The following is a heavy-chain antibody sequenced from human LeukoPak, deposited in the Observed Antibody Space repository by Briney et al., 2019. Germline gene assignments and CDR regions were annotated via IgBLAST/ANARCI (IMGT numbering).Heavy chain of an antibody. CDR3: ARPYCDILTGFDY. J-gene: IGHJ4*02. Sequence: GGSLRLSCAASGFTFSSYSMNWVRQAPGKGLEWVSYISSSSSTIYYADSVKGRFTTSRDNAKNSLYLQMNSLRAEDTAVYYCARPYCDILTGFDYWGQGTLVTVSS. CDR1: GFTFSSYS. V-gene: IGHV3-48*04. D-gene: IGHD3-9*01. CDR2: ISSSSSTI.